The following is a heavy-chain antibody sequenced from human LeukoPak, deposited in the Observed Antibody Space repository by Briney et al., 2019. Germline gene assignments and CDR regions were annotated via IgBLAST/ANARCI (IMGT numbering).Heavy chain of an antibody. CDR3: AKLPSFGVVMGGEFDP. Sequence: PEGSLRLSCAASGFTVSSNYMSWVRQAPGKGLEWVSVIYSGGSTYYADSVKGRFTISRDNSKNTLYLQMNSLRAEDTAVYYCAKLPSFGVVMGGEFDPWGQGTLVTVSS. CDR2: IYSGGST. J-gene: IGHJ5*02. V-gene: IGHV3-53*01. D-gene: IGHD3-3*01. CDR1: GFTVSSNY.